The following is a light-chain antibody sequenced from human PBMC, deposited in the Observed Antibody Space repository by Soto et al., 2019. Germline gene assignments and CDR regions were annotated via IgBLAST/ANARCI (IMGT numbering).Light chain of an antibody. CDR3: QQYNNWPRT. V-gene: IGKV3-15*01. Sequence: EVVVTQSPATLSVSPWEIATLSFRASESVGRHLAWYHQKPGQAPKLLIFDASTRATGVPARFSGSGSGTEFTLTISSLQSEDFAVYFCQQYNNWPRTFGQGTKVDI. CDR2: DAS. J-gene: IGKJ1*01. CDR1: ESVGRH.